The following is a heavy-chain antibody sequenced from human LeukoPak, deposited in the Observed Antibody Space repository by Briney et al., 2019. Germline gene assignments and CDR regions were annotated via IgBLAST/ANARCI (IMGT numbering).Heavy chain of an antibody. J-gene: IGHJ1*01. D-gene: IGHD6-6*01. Sequence: GGSLRLSCAASGFTVSSNYMSWVRQAPGKGLEWVSVIYSGGSTYYADSVKGRFTISRDNSKNTLYLRMNSLRAEDTAVYYCARSGLYSSSSFYGSAEYFQHWGQGTLVTVSS. CDR3: ARSGLYSSSSFYGSAEYFQH. CDR2: IYSGGST. CDR1: GFTVSSNY. V-gene: IGHV3-53*01.